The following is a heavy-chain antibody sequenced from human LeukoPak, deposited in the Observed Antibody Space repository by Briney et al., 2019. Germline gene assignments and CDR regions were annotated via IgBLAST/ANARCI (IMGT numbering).Heavy chain of an antibody. V-gene: IGHV3-74*01. CDR1: GFTFSSYW. Sequence: GGSLRLSCAASGFTFSSYWMHWVRQAPGKGLVWVSRINSDGSSTSYADSVKGRFTISRDNAKNTLYLQMNSLRAEDTAVYYCAKDRLRRAEFDYWGQGTLVTVSS. CDR3: AKDRLRRAEFDY. J-gene: IGHJ4*02. CDR2: INSDGSST. D-gene: IGHD6-19*01.